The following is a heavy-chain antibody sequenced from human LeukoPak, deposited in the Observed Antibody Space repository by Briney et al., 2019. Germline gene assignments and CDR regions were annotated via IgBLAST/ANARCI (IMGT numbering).Heavy chain of an antibody. J-gene: IGHJ6*02. V-gene: IGHV1-46*01. CDR2: INPSGGST. Sequence: ASVKVSCKASGYTFTSYYMHWVRQAPGQGLEWMGIINPSGGSTSYAQKFQGRVTMTRDTSTSTVYMELGSLRSEDTAVYYCARAEPYYDFWSGYYGSGYYYGMDVWGQGTTVTVSS. CDR3: ARAEPYYDFWSGYYGSGYYYGMDV. CDR1: GYTFTSYY. D-gene: IGHD3-3*01.